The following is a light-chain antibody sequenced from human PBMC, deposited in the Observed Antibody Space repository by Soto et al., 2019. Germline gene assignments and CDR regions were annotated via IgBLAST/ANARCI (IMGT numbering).Light chain of an antibody. Sequence: QSALTQPRSVSGSPGQSVTISCTGTSSDVGRYDFVSWYQQHPGKVPEVIIYDVSKRPSGVPDRFSGSKSGNTASLTISGLQADDEADYFCCSYVGNFNVVFGGGTKLTVL. CDR2: DVS. J-gene: IGLJ2*01. CDR3: CSYVGNFNVV. V-gene: IGLV2-11*01. CDR1: SSDVGRYDF.